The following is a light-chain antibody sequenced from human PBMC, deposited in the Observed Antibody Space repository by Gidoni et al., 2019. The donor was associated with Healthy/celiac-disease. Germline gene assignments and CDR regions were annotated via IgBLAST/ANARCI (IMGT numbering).Light chain of an antibody. Sequence: DIQMTQSPSSLSASVGDRVTITCRASQSISSYLNWYQQKPGKPPKLLIYAASSLQSGGPSRFSGSGSGTEFTLTISSLQPEDFATYYCQQSYSTPRTFGQGTKLEIK. CDR3: QQSYSTPRT. CDR1: QSISSY. CDR2: AAS. V-gene: IGKV1-39*01. J-gene: IGKJ2*01.